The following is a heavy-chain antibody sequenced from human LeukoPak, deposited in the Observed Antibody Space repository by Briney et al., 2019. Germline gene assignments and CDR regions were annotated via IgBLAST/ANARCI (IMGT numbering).Heavy chain of an antibody. CDR1: GFTFSNYW. Sequence: GGSLRLSCAASGFTFSNYWMKWVRQAPGKGLEWVASIKEDGSEKYYVDSVKGRFTISRDNAKNSLYLQMNGLRAEDTAVYYCARESPNFDYWGQGTLVTVSS. J-gene: IGHJ4*02. CDR2: IKEDGSEK. V-gene: IGHV3-7*01. CDR3: ARESPNFDY.